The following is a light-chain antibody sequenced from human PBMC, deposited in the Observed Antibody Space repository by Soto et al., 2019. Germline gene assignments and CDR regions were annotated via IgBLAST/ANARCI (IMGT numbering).Light chain of an antibody. J-gene: IGKJ1*01. V-gene: IGKV3-20*01. CDR3: HHFGSLPEA. Sequence: EGVLTQSPGTLSLSPGERVTLSCRASQSVASSYLAWYQQKPGRAPRLLFYSASSRATGIPARFSGSGSGTDFTLTISRLEPEDFSVYYCHHFGSLPEAFGQGTNVE. CDR2: SAS. CDR1: QSVASSY.